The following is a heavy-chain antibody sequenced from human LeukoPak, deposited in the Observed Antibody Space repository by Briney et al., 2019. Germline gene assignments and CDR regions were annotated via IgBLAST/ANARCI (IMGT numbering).Heavy chain of an antibody. V-gene: IGHV1-46*01. J-gene: IGHJ4*02. Sequence: GASVKVSCKASGYSFTSYYVEWERQAPGRGLELMGITNPSGGSTTLAQKFQGRVTVTRDTSTSTVYMELSSLRSEDTAVYYCARDGDRQSQQWLASPSVYWGQGALVTVSS. CDR1: GYSFTSYY. CDR2: TNPSGGST. D-gene: IGHD6-19*01. CDR3: ARDGDRQSQQWLASPSVY.